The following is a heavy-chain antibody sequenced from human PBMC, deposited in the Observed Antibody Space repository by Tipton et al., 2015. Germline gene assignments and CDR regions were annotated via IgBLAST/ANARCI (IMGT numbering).Heavy chain of an antibody. D-gene: IGHD3-10*01. CDR2: LDYVGNT. Sequence: TLSLTCTVSGDSISSSSYSWGWIRQSPGKGLEWVGHLDYVGNTFYNPSLKSRVTMSADMARNQISLNLTSVTAADTAIYYCASPTLIRGVSLNPFDHWGRGVLLTVSS. CDR3: ASPTLIRGVSLNPFDH. V-gene: IGHV4-39*01. J-gene: IGHJ4*02. CDR1: GDSISSSSYS.